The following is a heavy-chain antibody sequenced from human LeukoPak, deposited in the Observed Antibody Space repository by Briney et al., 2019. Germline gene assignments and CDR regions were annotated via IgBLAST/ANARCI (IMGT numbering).Heavy chain of an antibody. CDR1: GFTFSSYW. CDR3: ARDYYSGSRDLDY. CDR2: ITTDGSST. J-gene: IGHJ4*02. D-gene: IGHD3-22*01. Sequence: GGSLRLSCAASGFTFSSYWMHWVRQAPGKGLMWVSLITTDGSSTTYADSVKGRFTISRDNAKNTLYLQINSLRAEDTAVYYCARDYYSGSRDLDYWGQGTLVTVSS. V-gene: IGHV3-74*01.